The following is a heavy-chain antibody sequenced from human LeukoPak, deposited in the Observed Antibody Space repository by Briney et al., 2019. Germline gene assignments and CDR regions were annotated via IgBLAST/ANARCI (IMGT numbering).Heavy chain of an antibody. CDR2: MNPNSGNT. J-gene: IGHJ4*02. CDR3: ARSIRFLGWLCETRVCPKKYYFDY. D-gene: IGHD3-3*01. V-gene: IGHV1-8*01. CDR1: GYTFTSYD. Sequence: ASVKVSCKASGYTFTSYDINWVRQATGQGLGWMGWMNPNSGNTGYAQKFQGRVTMTRNTSISTAYMELSSLRSEDTAVYYCARSIRFLGWLCETRVCPKKYYFDYWGQGTLVTVSS.